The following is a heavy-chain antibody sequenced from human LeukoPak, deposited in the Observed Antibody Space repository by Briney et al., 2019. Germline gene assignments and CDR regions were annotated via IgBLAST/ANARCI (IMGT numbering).Heavy chain of an antibody. Sequence: GGSLRLSCVPSGFTFSRSGMHWVRQAPGKGLEWVAFIRYDGSIKYYADSVKGRFTISRDNSKNTLSLQMDSLRPEDTAVYYCAKAQDCSSISCYTRGVSSHWGQGTQVTVSS. D-gene: IGHD2-2*01. J-gene: IGHJ4*02. CDR3: AKAQDCSSISCYTRGVSSH. CDR1: GFTFSRSG. CDR2: IRYDGSIK. V-gene: IGHV3-30*02.